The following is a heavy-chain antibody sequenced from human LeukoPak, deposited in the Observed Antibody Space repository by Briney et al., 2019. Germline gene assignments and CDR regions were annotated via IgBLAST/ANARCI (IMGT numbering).Heavy chain of an antibody. D-gene: IGHD6-19*01. Sequence: GGSLRLSCAASGFTFSSYGMHWVRQAPGKGLEWVAVISYDGSNKYYGDSVKGRFTISRDNSRNTLYLVMDSLRADDTAVYYCARVGSGWYFDYWGQGTLVTVSS. CDR3: ARVGSGWYFDY. J-gene: IGHJ4*02. V-gene: IGHV3-30*03. CDR1: GFTFSSYG. CDR2: ISYDGSNK.